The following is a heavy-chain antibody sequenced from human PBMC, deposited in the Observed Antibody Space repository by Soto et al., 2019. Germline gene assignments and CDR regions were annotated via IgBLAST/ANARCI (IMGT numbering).Heavy chain of an antibody. J-gene: IGHJ4*02. CDR2: FDPEDGET. D-gene: IGHD6-19*01. V-gene: IGHV1-24*01. CDR1: GYTLTELS. CDR3: ATDRWWLVRGNLDH. Sequence: QVQLVQSGAEVKKPGASVRASCKVSGYTLTELSMHWVRQAPGKGLEWMGGFDPEDGETIFAQNFQGRITMAEDTSTGPAYMGLSSLRSEEPAVYYCATDRWWLVRGNLDHWGQGTPVTVSS.